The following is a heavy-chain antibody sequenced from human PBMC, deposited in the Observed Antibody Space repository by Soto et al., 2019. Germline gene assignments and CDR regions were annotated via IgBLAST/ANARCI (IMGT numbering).Heavy chain of an antibody. CDR2: IYWDDDK. J-gene: IGHJ4*02. V-gene: IGHV2-5*02. Sequence: QITLKESGPTLVKPTQTLTLTCTFSGFSFSTSGVGMGWVRQPPGKALEWLALIYWDDDKRYSPSLKSRLTITKDTSKNQVVLTMTNMDPTDTATYYCGRVRSGLSPFDYWGQGTLVTVSS. CDR1: GFSFSTSGVG. D-gene: IGHD3-10*01. CDR3: GRVRSGLSPFDY.